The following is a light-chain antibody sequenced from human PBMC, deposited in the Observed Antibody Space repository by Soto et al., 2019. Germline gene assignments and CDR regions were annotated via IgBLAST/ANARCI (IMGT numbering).Light chain of an antibody. CDR3: QQSNSFPLT. J-gene: IGKJ4*01. CDR1: QVISSR. CDR2: AAS. Sequence: DIQMTQSPSSVSASVGDRVTITCRASQVISSRLAWYQQKPGKAPNLLISAASSLQSGVPSRFSGSGSETDFTLTIGSLQPEDFATYYCQQSNSFPLTFGGGTKVEIK. V-gene: IGKV1-12*01.